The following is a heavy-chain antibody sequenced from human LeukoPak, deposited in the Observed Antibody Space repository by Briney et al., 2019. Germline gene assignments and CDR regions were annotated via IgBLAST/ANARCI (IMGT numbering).Heavy chain of an antibody. CDR2: IIPIPGIA. CDR3: ARDWQNSGSFDY. D-gene: IGHD1-26*01. J-gene: IGHJ4*02. Sequence: ASVKVSCKASGGTFSSYAISWVRQAPGQGLEWMGRIIPIPGIANYAQKFQGRVTITADKSTSTAYMELSSLRSEDTAVYYCARDWQNSGSFDYWGQGTLVTVSS. CDR1: GGTFSSYA. V-gene: IGHV1-69*04.